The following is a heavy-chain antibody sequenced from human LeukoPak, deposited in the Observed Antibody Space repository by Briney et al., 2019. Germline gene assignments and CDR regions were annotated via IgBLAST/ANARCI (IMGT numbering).Heavy chain of an antibody. V-gene: IGHV4-4*07. D-gene: IGHD6-19*01. J-gene: IGHJ4*02. CDR2: IYTSGST. CDR1: GGSLSSYY. CDR3: ARGVAGTGEDYFDY. Sequence: SETLSLTCTVSGGSLSSYYWSWIRQPAGKGLEWIGRIYTSGSTNYNPSLKSRVTMSVDTSKNQFSLKLSSVTAADTAVYYCARGVAGTGEDYFDYWGQGTLATVSS.